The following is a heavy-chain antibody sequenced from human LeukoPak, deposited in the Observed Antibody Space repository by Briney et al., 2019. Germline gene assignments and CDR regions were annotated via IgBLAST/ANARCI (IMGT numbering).Heavy chain of an antibody. J-gene: IGHJ4*02. CDR3: AGDLVSGVGSHLNY. CDR2: ISAYNGNT. D-gene: IGHD6-19*01. CDR1: GYTFTSYG. V-gene: IGHV1-18*04. Sequence: GASVNVSCKASGYTFTSYGISWVRQAPGQGLEWMGWISAYNGNTNYAQKLQGRVTMTTDTSTSTAYMELRSLRSDDTAVYYCAGDLVSGVGSHLNYWGQGTLVTVSS.